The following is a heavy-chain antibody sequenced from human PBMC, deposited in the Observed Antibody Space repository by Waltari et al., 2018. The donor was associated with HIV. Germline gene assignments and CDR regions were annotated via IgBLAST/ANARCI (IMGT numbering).Heavy chain of an antibody. D-gene: IGHD1-26*01. V-gene: IGHV4-39*01. CDR1: GGSVSSSSYF. CDR3: ARHALRVGAAYWNFDL. J-gene: IGHJ2*01. CDR2: IYYTGRA. Sequence: QLQLQESGPGLVKPSETLSPTCTVSGGSVSSSSYFWAWIRQPPGKGLEWVGRIYYTGRAYYNPSLKSRVTISVDTSKNQFSLKVTSVTAADTAVYYCARHALRVGAAYWNFDLWGRGTLVTVSS.